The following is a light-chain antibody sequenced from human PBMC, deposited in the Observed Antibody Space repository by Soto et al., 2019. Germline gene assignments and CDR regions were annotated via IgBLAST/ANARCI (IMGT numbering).Light chain of an antibody. CDR1: QGIGNF. J-gene: IGKJ1*01. V-gene: IGKV1-27*01. Sequence: DIQMTQSPSSLSESIGDKVTITCRASQGIGNFLAWYQQKPGKPPKLLMYAASSLQSGVPSRFSGSGVGTDFTLTISSLQPEDVASYYCQKYDSAPWTFGQGTKVEIK. CDR2: AAS. CDR3: QKYDSAPWT.